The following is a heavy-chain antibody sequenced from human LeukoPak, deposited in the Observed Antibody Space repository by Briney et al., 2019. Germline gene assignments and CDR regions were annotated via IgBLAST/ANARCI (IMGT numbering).Heavy chain of an antibody. Sequence: GGSLRLSCAASGFTFSSYWMSWVRQAPGKGLEWVANIKQDGSEKYYVDSVKGRFTISRDNAKNSLNLQMNSLRAEDTAVYYCARLGQLTIFRVVIRQNDYWGQGTLVTVSS. CDR1: GFTFSSYW. CDR2: IKQDGSEK. CDR3: ARLGQLTIFRVVIRQNDY. D-gene: IGHD3-3*01. V-gene: IGHV3-7*01. J-gene: IGHJ4*02.